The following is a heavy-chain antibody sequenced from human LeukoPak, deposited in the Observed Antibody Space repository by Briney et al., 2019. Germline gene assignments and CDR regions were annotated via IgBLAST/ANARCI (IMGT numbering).Heavy chain of an antibody. V-gene: IGHV5-51*01. CDR2: IYPGDSDT. CDR1: YW. CDR3: ARRAPGVRYFDY. Sequence: YWSWIRQHPGKGLEWMGIIYPGDSDTRYSPSFQGQVTISADKSINTAYLQWSSLKASDTAMYYCARRAPGVRYFDYRGQGSLVTVSS. D-gene: IGHD3-16*01. J-gene: IGHJ4*02.